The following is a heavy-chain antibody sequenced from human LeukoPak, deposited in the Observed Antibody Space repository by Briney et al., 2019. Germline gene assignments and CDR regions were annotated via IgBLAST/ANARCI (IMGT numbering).Heavy chain of an antibody. J-gene: IGHJ4*02. CDR1: GYSINGDFH. CDR3: ARDRFDFGQYEFDY. V-gene: IGHV4-38-2*01. Sequence: SETLSLTCDVSGYSINGDFHWGWVRQSPGKGLEWIATIHHDGSTYYNPSLKSRVSISMDTPKNQFSLRVTSVTAADTATYYCARDRFDFGQYEFDYWGQGALVTVSS. D-gene: IGHD3-9*01. CDR2: IHHDGST.